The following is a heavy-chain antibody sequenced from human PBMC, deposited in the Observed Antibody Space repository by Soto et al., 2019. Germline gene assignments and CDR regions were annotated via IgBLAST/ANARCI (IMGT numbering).Heavy chain of an antibody. D-gene: IGHD3-10*01. CDR1: NGSFSKYY. CDR3: ERGYYYASGSSFPY. V-gene: IGHV4-34*01. J-gene: IGHJ4*02. CDR2: INQSGAT. Sequence: QLQQWGAGLLKPSETLSLTCAVYNGSFSKYYWNWIRQSPGKGLEWIGEINQSGATNYNPSINSRVTISVDTSKNQFSLKLKSLTAADTAVYYCERGYYYASGSSFPYWGQGTLVTVSS.